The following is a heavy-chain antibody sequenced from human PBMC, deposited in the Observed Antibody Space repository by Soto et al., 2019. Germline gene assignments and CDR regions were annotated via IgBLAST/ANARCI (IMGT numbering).Heavy chain of an antibody. CDR2: FDPEDGET. J-gene: IGHJ5*02. Sequence: GSVKECFKVSGYTLTELSMHWVRQAPGKGLEWMGGFDPEDGETIYAQKFQGRVTMTEDTSTDTAYMELSSLRSEDTAVYYCATALLWFGTSTIPFDPWGQGTMVTVSS. CDR1: GYTLTELS. V-gene: IGHV1-24*01. CDR3: ATALLWFGTSTIPFDP. D-gene: IGHD3-10*01.